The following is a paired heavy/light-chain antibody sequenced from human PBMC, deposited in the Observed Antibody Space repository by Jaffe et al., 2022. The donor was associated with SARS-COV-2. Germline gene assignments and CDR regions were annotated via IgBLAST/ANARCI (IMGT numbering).Light chain of an antibody. CDR3: SSYTTSSTFV. CDR2: EVT. Sequence: QSALTQPPSVSGSPGQSVTISCTGTNSDVGSYNRVSWYQQPPGTAPKLMIYEVTNRPSGVPDRFSGSKSGNTASLTISGLQAEDEADYYCSSYTTSSTFVFGTGTKVTVL. CDR1: NSDVGSYNR. J-gene: IGLJ1*01. V-gene: IGLV2-18*02.
Heavy chain of an antibody. CDR3: ARSLASESH. CDR1: GFTFGAYA. J-gene: IGHJ4*02. CDR2: ISSNGIGT. Sequence: EVQLVESGGGLVQPGGSLRLSCAASGFTFGAYAMYWVRQAPGKGLEYVSSISSNGIGTYYANSVKGRFTISRDNSKNKLYLQVGSLRTEDMAVYYCARSLASESHWGQGTLVTVSS. D-gene: IGHD2-21*01. V-gene: IGHV3-64*01.